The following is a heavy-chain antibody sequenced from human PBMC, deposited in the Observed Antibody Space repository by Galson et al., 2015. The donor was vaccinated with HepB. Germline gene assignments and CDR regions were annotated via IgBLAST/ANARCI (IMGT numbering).Heavy chain of an antibody. J-gene: IGHJ4*02. D-gene: IGHD3-10*01. CDR3: TRDQYYYNSGSFR. Sequence: SLRLSCAASGFPFSSYAMSWFRQAAGRGLEWVGFIKSRGDGGTTEYGSSVKGRFIISRDDSKSVVYLQMNNLKTDDSGVYYCTRDQYYYNSGSFRWGQGVLVTVS. V-gene: IGHV3-49*03. CDR1: GFPFSSYA. CDR2: IKSRGDGGTT.